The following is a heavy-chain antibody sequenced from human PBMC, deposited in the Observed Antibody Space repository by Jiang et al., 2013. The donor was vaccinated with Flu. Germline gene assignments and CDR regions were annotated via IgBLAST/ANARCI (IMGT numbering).Heavy chain of an antibody. D-gene: IGHD2-15*01. Sequence: GLVKPSETLSLTCTVSGSSISGYYWTWIRQSPGKGLEWIGFVSNIGSTNYSPSLKSRITMSVDSSKSHFSLRLSSVTPADTAMYYCARANPGGSWDYWGQGTLVTVSS. CDR2: VSNIGST. CDR3: ARANPGGSWDY. J-gene: IGHJ4*02. CDR1: GSSISGYY. V-gene: IGHV4-59*01.